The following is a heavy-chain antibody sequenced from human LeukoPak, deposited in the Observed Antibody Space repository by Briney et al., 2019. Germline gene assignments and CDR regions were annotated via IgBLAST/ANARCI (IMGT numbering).Heavy chain of an antibody. CDR2: IYYSGST. CDR3: ARRSGWSDY. V-gene: IGHV4-39*07. D-gene: IGHD6-19*01. J-gene: IGHJ4*02. Sequence: SETLSLTCTVSGGSISSSSYYWGWIRQPPGKGLEWIGSIYYSGSTYYNPSHKSRVTISVDTSKNQFSLKLSSVTAADTAVYYCARRSGWSDYWGQGTLVTVSS. CDR1: GGSISSSSYY.